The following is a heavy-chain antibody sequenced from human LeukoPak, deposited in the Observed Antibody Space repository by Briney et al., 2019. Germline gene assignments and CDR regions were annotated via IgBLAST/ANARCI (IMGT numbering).Heavy chain of an antibody. D-gene: IGHD6-6*01. J-gene: IGHJ4*02. CDR2: INPNSGGT. CDR3: ARNLEYSSSFFDY. V-gene: IGHV1-2*02. CDR1: GYTFTGYY. Sequence: ASVKVSCKASGYTFTGYYMHWVRQAPGQGLEWMGWINPNSGGTNYAQKFQGRVTMTRDTSISTACMELSKLRSDDTAVYYCARNLEYSSSFFDYWGQGTLVTVSS.